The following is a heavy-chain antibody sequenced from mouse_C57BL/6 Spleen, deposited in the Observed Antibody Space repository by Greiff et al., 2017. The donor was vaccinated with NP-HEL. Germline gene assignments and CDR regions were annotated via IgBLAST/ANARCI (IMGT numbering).Heavy chain of an antibody. CDR2: IYPGDGDS. CDR1: GYAFSSSW. D-gene: IGHD1-1*01. V-gene: IGHV1-82*01. J-gene: IGHJ1*03. CDR3: VRRLHYYGSSYWYFDV. Sequence: QVQLKESGPELVKPGASVKLSCKASGYAFSSSWMNWVKQRPGKGLEWIGRIYPGDGDSNYNGKFKGKATLTADKSSSTAYMQLSSLTSEESAVYFCVRRLHYYGSSYWYFDVWGTGTTVTVSS.